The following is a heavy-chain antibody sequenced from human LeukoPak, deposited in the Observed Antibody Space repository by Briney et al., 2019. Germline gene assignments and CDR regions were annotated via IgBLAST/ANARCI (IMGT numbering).Heavy chain of an antibody. CDR1: GFTFSRYG. CDR3: AKAREYFQH. CDR2: ISGSGGST. V-gene: IGHV3-23*01. Sequence: GGSLRLSCAASGFTFSRYGMHWVRQAPGKGLEWVSAISGSGGSTYYADSVKGRFTISRDNSKNTLYLQMNSLRAEDTAVYYCAKAREYFQHWGQGTLVTVSS. J-gene: IGHJ1*01.